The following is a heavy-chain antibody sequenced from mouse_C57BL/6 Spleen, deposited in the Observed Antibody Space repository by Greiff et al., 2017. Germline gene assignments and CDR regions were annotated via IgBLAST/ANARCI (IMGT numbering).Heavy chain of an antibody. CDR3: ARDYGSSYVDY. CDR1: GYTFTSYW. Sequence: QVHVKQSGAELVKPGASVKLSCKASGYTFTSYWMQWVKQRPGQGLEWIGEIDPSDSYTNYNQKFKGKATLTVDTSSSTAYLQLSRLTSEDSAVYYCARDYGSSYVDYWGQGTTLTVSS. D-gene: IGHD1-1*01. V-gene: IGHV1-50*01. J-gene: IGHJ2*01. CDR2: IDPSDSYT.